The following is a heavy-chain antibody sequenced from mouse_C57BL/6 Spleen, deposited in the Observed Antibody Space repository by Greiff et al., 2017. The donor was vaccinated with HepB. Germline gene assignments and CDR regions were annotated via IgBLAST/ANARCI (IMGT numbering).Heavy chain of an antibody. CDR2: ISSGGSYT. CDR1: GFTFSSYG. D-gene: IGHD3-2*02. CDR3: ARQKGTAQATGAMDY. V-gene: IGHV5-6*01. J-gene: IGHJ4*01. Sequence: EVQRVESGGDLVKPGGSLKLSCAASGFTFSSYGMSWVRQTPDKRLEWVATISSGGSYTYYPDSVKGRFTISRDNAKNTLYLQMSSLKSEDTAMYYCARQKGTAQATGAMDYWGQRTSVTVSS.